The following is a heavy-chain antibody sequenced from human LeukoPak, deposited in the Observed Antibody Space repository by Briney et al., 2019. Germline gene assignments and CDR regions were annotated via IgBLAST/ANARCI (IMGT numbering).Heavy chain of an antibody. Sequence: GGSLRLSCAASGLTFSSYSMNWVRQAPGKGPEWVSSISSSSSYIYYADSVKGRFTISRDNAKNSLYLQMNSLRAEDTAVYYCAHYGGAADAFDIWGQGTMVTVSS. J-gene: IGHJ3*02. V-gene: IGHV3-21*01. CDR1: GLTFSSYS. D-gene: IGHD3-16*01. CDR3: AHYGGAADAFDI. CDR2: ISSSSSYI.